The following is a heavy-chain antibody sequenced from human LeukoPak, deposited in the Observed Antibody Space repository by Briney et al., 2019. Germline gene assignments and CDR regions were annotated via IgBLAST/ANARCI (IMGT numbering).Heavy chain of an antibody. Sequence: ASVKVSCKASGGTFSSYATSWVRQAPGQGLEWMGRMNPILGIANYAQKFQGRVAITADKFTSTAYMELSSLRSEDTAVYYCARDTSSGWSNYYYYGMDVWGQGTTVTVSS. CDR3: ARDTSSGWSNYYYYGMDV. D-gene: IGHD6-19*01. V-gene: IGHV1-69*04. CDR1: GGTFSSYA. J-gene: IGHJ6*02. CDR2: MNPILGIA.